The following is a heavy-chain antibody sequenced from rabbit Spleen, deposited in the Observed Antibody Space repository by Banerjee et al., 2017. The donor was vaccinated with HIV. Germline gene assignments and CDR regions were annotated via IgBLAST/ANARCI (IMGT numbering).Heavy chain of an antibody. D-gene: IGHD8-1*01. J-gene: IGHJ4*01. V-gene: IGHV1S45*01. Sequence: QEQLVESGGGLVQPEGSLALTCTASGFSFTSSYYMCWVRQAPGKGLEWIGFIYTGNGKNYYASWAKGRFTISKTSSTTVTLQVTSLTAADTATYFCARDAGSYDYIDVYFNLWGPGTLVTVS. CDR1: GFSFTSSYY. CDR3: ARDAGSYDYIDVYFNL. CDR2: IYTGNGKN.